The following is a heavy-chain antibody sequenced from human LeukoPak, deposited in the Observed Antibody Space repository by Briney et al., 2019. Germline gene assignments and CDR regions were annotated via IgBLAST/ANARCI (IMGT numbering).Heavy chain of an antibody. CDR1: GYTFTSYA. Sequence: ASVKISCKASGYTFTSYAMNWARQAPGQGLEWMGWINTNTGNPTYAQGFTGRFVFSLDTSVSTAYLQISSLKAEDTAVYYCARGPSAPKIAVAGTYAEYFQHWGQGTLVTVSS. J-gene: IGHJ1*01. CDR2: INTNTGNP. D-gene: IGHD6-19*01. CDR3: ARGPSAPKIAVAGTYAEYFQH. V-gene: IGHV7-4-1*02.